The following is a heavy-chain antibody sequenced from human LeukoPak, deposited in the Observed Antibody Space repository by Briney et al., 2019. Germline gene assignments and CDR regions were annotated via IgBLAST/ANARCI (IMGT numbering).Heavy chain of an antibody. CDR1: GDSVSSNHAA. V-gene: IGHV6-1*01. D-gene: IGHD6-19*01. Sequence: PSQTLSLTCAISGDSVSSNHAAWNWLRQSPSRGLEWLGRTYYRSKWYNDCAVSLKSRIIINPDTSKNQFSLQLNSVTPEDTAVYYCARLSAGSSAQSSGDYWGQGTLVTVSS. CDR2: TYYRSKWYN. J-gene: IGHJ4*02. CDR3: ARLSAGSSAQSSGDY.